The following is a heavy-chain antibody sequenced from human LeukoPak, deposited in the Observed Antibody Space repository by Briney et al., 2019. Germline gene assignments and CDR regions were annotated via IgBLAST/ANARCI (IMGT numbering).Heavy chain of an antibody. V-gene: IGHV3-48*04. D-gene: IGHD6-19*01. CDR2: ISSSSSTI. CDR1: GFTFSSYS. Sequence: GGSLRLSCAASGFTFSSYSMNWVRQAPGKGLEWVSYISSSSSTIYYADSVKGRFTISRDNAKNSLSLQMNSLRAEDTAVYYCARDDTAVAGTELDYWGQGTLVTVSS. J-gene: IGHJ4*02. CDR3: ARDDTAVAGTELDY.